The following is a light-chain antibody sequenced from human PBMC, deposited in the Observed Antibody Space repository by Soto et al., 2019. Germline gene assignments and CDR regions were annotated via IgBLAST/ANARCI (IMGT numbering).Light chain of an antibody. CDR2: GAS. CDR1: QSVSSSY. V-gene: IGKV3-20*01. Sequence: EIVLTHSPSTLSLSPGERSTLSCRASQSVSSSYLAWYQKKPGQAPRLLIYGASSRATGIPDRLSGSGSGTDFTLTISRMEPEDFEVYYCQQYGSSPRTFGHGTKVDIK. J-gene: IGKJ1*01. CDR3: QQYGSSPRT.